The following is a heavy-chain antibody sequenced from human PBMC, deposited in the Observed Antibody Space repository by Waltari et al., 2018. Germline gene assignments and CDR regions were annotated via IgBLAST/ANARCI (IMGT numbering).Heavy chain of an antibody. J-gene: IGHJ3*02. CDR3: ARDGVAVAGNLAFDI. Sequence: QVQLVESGGGMVQPGRSLRLSCAASGFTFSSYGMHWVRQAPGKGLEWVAVIWYDGSNKYYADSVKGRFTISRDNAKNSLYLQMNSLRAEDTAVYYCARDGVAVAGNLAFDIWGQGTMVTVSS. CDR1: GFTFSSYG. CDR2: IWYDGSNK. V-gene: IGHV3-33*08. D-gene: IGHD6-19*01.